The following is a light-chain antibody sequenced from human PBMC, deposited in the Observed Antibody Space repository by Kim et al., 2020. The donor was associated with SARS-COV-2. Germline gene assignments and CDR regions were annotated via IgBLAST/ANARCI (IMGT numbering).Light chain of an antibody. CDR3: QQYNSYSPTWT. J-gene: IGKJ1*01. CDR1: QSISSW. V-gene: IGKV1-5*03. CDR2: KAC. Sequence: VGDRVTITCRASQSISSWLAWYQQKPGKAPKLLIYKACSLESGVPSRFSGSGSGTEFTLTISSLQPDDFATYYCQQYNSYSPTWTFGQGTKVDIK.